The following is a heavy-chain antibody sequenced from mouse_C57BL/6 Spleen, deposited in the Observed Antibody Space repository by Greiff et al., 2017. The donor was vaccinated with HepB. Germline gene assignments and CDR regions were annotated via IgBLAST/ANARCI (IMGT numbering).Heavy chain of an antibody. CDR3: ARALFPLSMDY. CDR1: GFTFTDYY. V-gene: IGHV7-3*01. D-gene: IGHD6-1*01. J-gene: IGHJ4*01. CDR2: IRNKANGYTT. Sequence: EVQLVESGGGLVQPGCSLSLSCAASGFTFTDYYMSWVRQPPGKALEWLGFIRNKANGYTTEYSASVKGRFTISRDNSQSILYLQMDALRAEDSATYYCARALFPLSMDYWGQGTSVTVSS.